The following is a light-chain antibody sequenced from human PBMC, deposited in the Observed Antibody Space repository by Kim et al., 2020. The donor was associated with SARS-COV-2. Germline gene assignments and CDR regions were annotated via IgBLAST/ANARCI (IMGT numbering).Light chain of an antibody. CDR1: QSVSSY. V-gene: IGKV3-11*01. CDR3: QQRSNWL. J-gene: IGKJ4*01. Sequence: LSLSPGERATLSCRASQSVSSYLAWYQQKPGQAPRLLIYDASNRATGIPARFSGSGSGTDFTLTISSLEPEDFAVYYCQQRSNWLFGGGTKVDIK. CDR2: DAS.